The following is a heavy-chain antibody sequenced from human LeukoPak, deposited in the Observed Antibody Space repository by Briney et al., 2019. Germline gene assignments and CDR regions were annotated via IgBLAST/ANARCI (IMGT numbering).Heavy chain of an antibody. CDR3: TTGSLGGSYRYYYFDY. CDR2: VKSKTDGGTT. D-gene: IGHD3-16*02. V-gene: IGHV3-15*01. J-gene: IGHJ4*02. Sequence: PGGSLRLSCAGSGFTFSNAWMSWVRQAPGKGLEWVGRVKSKTDGGTTDYAAPVKGRFTISRDDSKNTLYLQMNSLKTEDTAVYYCTTGSLGGSYRYYYFDYWGQGTLVTVSS. CDR1: GFTFSNAW.